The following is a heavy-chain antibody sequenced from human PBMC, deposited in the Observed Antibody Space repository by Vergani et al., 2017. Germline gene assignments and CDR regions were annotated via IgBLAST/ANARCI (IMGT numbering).Heavy chain of an antibody. CDR2: IRSKANSYAT. J-gene: IGHJ4*02. Sequence: EVQLVESGGGLVQPGGSLKLSCAASGFTFSGSAMHWVRQASGKGLECVGRIRSKANSYATAYAASVKGRFTISRDDSKNTAYLQMNSLKTEDTAVYYCTRHDDGGNYSGGQGTLVTVSS. D-gene: IGHD4-23*01. CDR1: GFTFSGSA. CDR3: TRHDDGGNYS. V-gene: IGHV3-73*02.